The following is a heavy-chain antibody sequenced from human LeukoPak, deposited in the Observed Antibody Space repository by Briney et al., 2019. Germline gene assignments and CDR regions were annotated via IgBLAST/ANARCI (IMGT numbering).Heavy chain of an antibody. CDR2: IKTDGSEK. Sequence: GSLRLSCEASGFPFNSYWMSWVRQAPGKGLEWVANIKTDGSEKYYVDSVKGRFTISRDNAKNSLYLQMNSLRAEDTAVYYCARDYTGYFPWGQGTLVIVSS. D-gene: IGHD3-9*01. V-gene: IGHV3-7*03. CDR3: ARDYTGYFP. J-gene: IGHJ5*02. CDR1: GFPFNSYW.